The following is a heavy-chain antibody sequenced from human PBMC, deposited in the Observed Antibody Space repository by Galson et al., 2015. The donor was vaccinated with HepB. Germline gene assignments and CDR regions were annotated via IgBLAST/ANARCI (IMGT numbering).Heavy chain of an antibody. CDR2: ISSSSSYI. CDR1: GFTLSSYS. CDR3: AREATGTSRGLVIITGPGYGMDV. V-gene: IGHV3-21*01. J-gene: IGHJ6*02. D-gene: IGHD3-9*01. Sequence: SLRLSCAASGFTLSSYSMNWVRQAPGKGLEWVSSISSSSSYIYYADSVKGRFTISRDNAKNSLYLQMNSLRAEDTAVYYCAREATGTSRGLVIITGPGYGMDVWGQGTTVTVSS.